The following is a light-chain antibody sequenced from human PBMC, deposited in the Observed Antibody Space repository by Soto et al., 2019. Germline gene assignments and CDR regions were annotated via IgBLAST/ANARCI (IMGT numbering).Light chain of an antibody. V-gene: IGLV2-8*01. J-gene: IGLJ1*01. Sequence: QSALPQPPSASGSLGQSVTISCTGTSSDVGGYNYVSWYQQHPGKAPKLMIYEVSKRPSGVPDRFSGSKSGNTASLTVSGLQAEDEADYYCSSYVGSTKEVFGTGTKVTV. CDR3: SSYVGSTKEV. CDR2: EVS. CDR1: SSDVGGYNY.